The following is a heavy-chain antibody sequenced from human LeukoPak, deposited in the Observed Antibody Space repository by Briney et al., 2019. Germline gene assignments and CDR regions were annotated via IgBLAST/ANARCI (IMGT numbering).Heavy chain of an antibody. CDR2: IRYVGSNK. CDR1: GFTFSSYG. V-gene: IGHV3-30*02. J-gene: IGHJ4*02. Sequence: AGSLRLSCAASGFTFSSYGMHWVRQAPGKGLEWVAFIRYVGSNKYYADSVKGRFTISRDHSKNTLYLQMNSLGAEDTAVYYCAKDLPAPYFDYWGQGTLVTVSS. CDR3: AKDLPAPYFDY. D-gene: IGHD2-2*01.